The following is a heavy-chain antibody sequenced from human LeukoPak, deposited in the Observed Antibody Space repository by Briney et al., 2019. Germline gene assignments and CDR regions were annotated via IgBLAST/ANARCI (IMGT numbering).Heavy chain of an antibody. CDR1: GGSISSYY. J-gene: IGHJ4*02. Sequence: SETLSLTCTVSGGSISSYYWSWIRQPPGKGLEWIGYIYYSGSTNYNPSLKSRVTISIDTSQNQFSLKLSSVTAADTAVYYCARVDSSNWYESRGYFDCWGQGTLVTVSS. V-gene: IGHV4-59*01. CDR2: IYYSGST. D-gene: IGHD6-13*01. CDR3: ARVDSSNWYESRGYFDC.